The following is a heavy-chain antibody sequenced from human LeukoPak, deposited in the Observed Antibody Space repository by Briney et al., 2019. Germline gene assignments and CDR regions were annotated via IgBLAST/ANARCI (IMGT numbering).Heavy chain of an antibody. D-gene: IGHD5-24*01. J-gene: IGHJ4*02. CDR2: ISGSSGGT. V-gene: IGHV3-23*01. CDR1: GFTFSSYA. Sequence: PGGSLRLSCAASGFTFSSYAMSWVRQAPGKGLEWVSAISGSSGGTYYTDSVKGRFTISRDNSKSTLYLQMNSLRAEDTAVYYCAKESESMSTTSFDYWGQGVLVTVSS. CDR3: AKESESMSTTSFDY.